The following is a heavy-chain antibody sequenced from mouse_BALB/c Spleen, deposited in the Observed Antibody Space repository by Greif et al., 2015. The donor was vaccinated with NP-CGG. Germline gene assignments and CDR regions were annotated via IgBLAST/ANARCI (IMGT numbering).Heavy chain of an antibody. J-gene: IGHJ3*01. D-gene: IGHD4-1*01. CDR1: GFTFSSYA. CDR2: ISSGGSYT. Sequence: EVQGVESGGGLVKPGGSLKLSCAASGFTFSSYAMSWVRQTPEKRLEWVATISSGGSYTYYPDSVKGRFTISRDNAKNTLYLQMSSLRSEDTAMYYCARDGTGWFAYWGQGTLVTVSA. V-gene: IGHV5-9-3*01. CDR3: ARDGTGWFAY.